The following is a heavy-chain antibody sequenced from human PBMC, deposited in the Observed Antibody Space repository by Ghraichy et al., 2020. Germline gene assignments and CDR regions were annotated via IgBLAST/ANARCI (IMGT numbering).Heavy chain of an antibody. V-gene: IGHV4-34*01. CDR3: ARATIRDGMDV. CDR2: INHSGST. CDR1: GGTFSDYQ. J-gene: IGHJ6*02. Sequence: TLSLTCAVYGGTFSDYQWTWIRQPPGEGLEWIGDINHSGSTNYNVSLKSRVIISLDTSKNQFSLKLRSVTAADTAVYYCARATIRDGMDVWVQGTTVTVSS. D-gene: IGHD5-24*01.